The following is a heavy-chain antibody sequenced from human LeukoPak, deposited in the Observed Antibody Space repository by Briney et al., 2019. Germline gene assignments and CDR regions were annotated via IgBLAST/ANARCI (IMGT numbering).Heavy chain of an antibody. CDR2: INNSGST. V-gene: IGHV4-4*07. Sequence: SETLSLTCTVSGGSISTFYWTWIRQPAGKGLEWIGRINNSGSTNYNPSLRSRVSMSVDRSRNQFSVTLSSVTAADTAVYFCAREGGDPRWLDPWGQGTLVTVSS. CDR3: AREGGDPRWLDP. D-gene: IGHD6-25*01. J-gene: IGHJ5*02. CDR1: GGSISTFY.